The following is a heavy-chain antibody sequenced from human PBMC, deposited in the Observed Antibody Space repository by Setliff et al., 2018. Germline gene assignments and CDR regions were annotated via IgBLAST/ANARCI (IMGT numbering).Heavy chain of an antibody. J-gene: IGHJ4*02. CDR2: IFYSGYT. CDR1: GGSVSTYY. CDR3: ARGSGRGYSYGLFDY. Sequence: SETLSLTCTVSGGSVSTYYWSWIRQPPGKGLEWIGFIFYSGYTHYNPSLKSRVTVSVDVSRDQFSLELSSVTAADTAVYFCARGSGRGYSYGLFDYWGQGSLVTVSS. V-gene: IGHV4-59*02. D-gene: IGHD5-18*01.